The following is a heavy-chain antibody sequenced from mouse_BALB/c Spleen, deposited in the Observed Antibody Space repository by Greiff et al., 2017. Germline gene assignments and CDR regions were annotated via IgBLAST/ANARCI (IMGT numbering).Heavy chain of an antibody. Sequence: QVQLKESGAELVRPGSSVKISCKASGYAFSSYWMNWVKQRPGQGLEWIGQIYPGDGDTNYNGKFKGKATLTADKSSSTAYMQLSSLTSEDSAVYFCARVITTTFDYWGQGTTLTVSS. V-gene: IGHV1-80*01. D-gene: IGHD2-4*01. CDR1: GYAFSSYW. CDR2: IYPGDGDT. J-gene: IGHJ2*01. CDR3: ARVITTTFDY.